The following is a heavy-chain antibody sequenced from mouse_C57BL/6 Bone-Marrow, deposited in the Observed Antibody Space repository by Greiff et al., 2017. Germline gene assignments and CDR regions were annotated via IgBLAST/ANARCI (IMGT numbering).Heavy chain of an antibody. CDR1: GYTFTNYW. CDR3: ARQDYYGSSSYAMDY. D-gene: IGHD1-1*01. J-gene: IGHJ4*01. V-gene: IGHV1-63*01. CDR2: IYPGGGYT. Sequence: QVHVKQSGAELVRPGTSVKMSCKASGYTFTNYWIGWAKQRPGHGLEWIGDIYPGGGYTNYNEKFKGKATLTADKSSSTAYMQFSSLTSEDSAIYYCARQDYYGSSSYAMDYWGQGTSVTVSS.